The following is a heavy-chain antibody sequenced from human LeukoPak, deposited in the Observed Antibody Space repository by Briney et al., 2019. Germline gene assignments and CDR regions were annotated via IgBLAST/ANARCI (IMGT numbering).Heavy chain of an antibody. CDR1: GGSISSHY. V-gene: IGHV4-59*11. J-gene: IGHJ6*03. CDR2: IYYSGST. Sequence: HSETLSLTCTVSGGSISSHYWSWIRQPPGKGLEWIGYIYYSGSTNYNPSLKSRVTISVDTSKNQFSLKLSSVTAADTAVYYCASSITIFGVVRNYYYYYMDVWGKGTTVTVSS. CDR3: ASSITIFGVVRNYYYYYMDV. D-gene: IGHD3-3*01.